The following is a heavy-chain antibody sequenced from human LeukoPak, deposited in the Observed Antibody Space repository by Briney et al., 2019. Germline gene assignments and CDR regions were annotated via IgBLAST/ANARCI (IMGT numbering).Heavy chain of an antibody. Sequence: GGSLRLSCAASGLTFSSYEMNWVRQAPGKGLEWVSYISSSGGTIYYADSVKGRFTISRDNAKNSLYLQMNSLRAEDTAVYYCAGKEIGRSSWYYYYYYMDVWGKGTTVTISS. CDR2: ISSSGGTI. V-gene: IGHV3-48*03. D-gene: IGHD6-13*01. CDR3: AGKEIGRSSWYYYYYYMDV. J-gene: IGHJ6*03. CDR1: GLTFSSYE.